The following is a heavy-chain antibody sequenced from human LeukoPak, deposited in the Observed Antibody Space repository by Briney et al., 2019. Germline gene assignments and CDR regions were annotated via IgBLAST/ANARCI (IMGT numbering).Heavy chain of an antibody. CDR2: FDPEDGET. CDR3: ATGTPGITMVRGVIITMTATDSYYFDY. J-gene: IGHJ4*02. CDR1: GHTFTSYY. D-gene: IGHD3-10*01. Sequence: ASVKVSCKASGHTFTSYYMHWVRQAPGQGLEWMGGFDPEDGETIYAQKFQGRVTMTEDTSTDTAYMELSSLRSEDTAVYYCATGTPGITMVRGVIITMTATDSYYFDYWGQGTLVTVSS. V-gene: IGHV1-24*01.